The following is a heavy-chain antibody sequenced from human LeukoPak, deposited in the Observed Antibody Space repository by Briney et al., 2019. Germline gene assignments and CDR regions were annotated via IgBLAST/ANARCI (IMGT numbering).Heavy chain of an antibody. Sequence: SETLSLTCTVSGGSISSYYWSWIRQPPGKGLEWIAYISDIGSINYNPSLKSRVTISLDTSKNQFSLKLSSVTAADTAVYYCARERGSSYYYGMDVWGQGTTVTVSS. D-gene: IGHD6-6*01. J-gene: IGHJ6*02. CDR1: GGSISSYY. CDR2: ISDIGSI. V-gene: IGHV4-59*12. CDR3: ARERGSSYYYGMDV.